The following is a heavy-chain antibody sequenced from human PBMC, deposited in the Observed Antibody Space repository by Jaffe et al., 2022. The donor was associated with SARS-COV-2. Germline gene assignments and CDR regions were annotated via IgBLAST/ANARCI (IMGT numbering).Heavy chain of an antibody. CDR2: ISGDGSST. CDR1: GVSFDRYW. D-gene: IGHD3-16*01. J-gene: IGHJ1*01. CDR3: VGDNFGTDVSLDQH. V-gene: IGHV3-74*01. Sequence: EVQLVESGGRLVQPGGSLRLSCVASGVSFDRYWMHWVRQAPGKGLAWLSRISGDGSSTTYADSVKGRFTISRDNAKNTLYLQMNSLRAEDTAVYYCVGDNFGTDVSLDQHWGLGTLVTVSS.